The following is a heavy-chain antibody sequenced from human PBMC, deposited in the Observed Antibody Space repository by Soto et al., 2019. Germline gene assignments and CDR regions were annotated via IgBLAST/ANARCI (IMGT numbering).Heavy chain of an antibody. CDR3: AKLSCTSSTCYFPGWFDP. J-gene: IGHJ5*02. Sequence: PSETLSLTCTVSGDSISGGASFWSWIRQPPGKGLEWIANVYYSGSSYYNPSLKSRLTISVDTTKNQFSLQLKSMTAADTAVYYGAKLSCTSSTCYFPGWFDPWGQGTLVTVSS. D-gene: IGHD2-2*01. V-gene: IGHV4-31*03. CDR1: GDSISGGASF. CDR2: VYYSGSS.